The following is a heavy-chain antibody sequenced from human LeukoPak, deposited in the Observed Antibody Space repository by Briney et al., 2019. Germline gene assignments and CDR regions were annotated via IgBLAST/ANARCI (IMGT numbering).Heavy chain of an antibody. J-gene: IGHJ4*02. CDR3: ARVLTGYYKAFGFDY. V-gene: IGHV1-2*02. Sequence: ASVKVSCKASGYTFTGYYMHWVRQAPGQGLEWMGWINPNSGGTNYAQKFQGRVTMTRDTSISTAYMELSRLRSDGTAVYYCARVLTGYYKAFGFDYWGQGTLVTVSS. CDR1: GYTFTGYY. CDR2: INPNSGGT. D-gene: IGHD3-9*01.